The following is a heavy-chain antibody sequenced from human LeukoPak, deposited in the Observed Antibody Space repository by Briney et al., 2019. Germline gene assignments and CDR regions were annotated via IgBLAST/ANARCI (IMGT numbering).Heavy chain of an antibody. J-gene: IGHJ4*02. V-gene: IGHV3-30-3*01. CDR3: ATLGGYSSS. CDR1: GFTFSSYA. D-gene: IGHD6-13*01. CDR2: ISYDGSNK. Sequence: GGSLRLSCAASGFTFSSYAMSWVRQAPGKGLEWVAVISYDGSNKYYADSVKGRFTISRDNSKNTLYLQMNSLRAEDTAVYYCATLGGYSSSWGQGTLVTVSS.